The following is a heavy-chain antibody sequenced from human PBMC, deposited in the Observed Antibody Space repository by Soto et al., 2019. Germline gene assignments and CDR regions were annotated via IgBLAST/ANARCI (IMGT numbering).Heavy chain of an antibody. CDR3: ARTPNDTAMAPFDY. V-gene: IGHV3-64*02. CDR2: ISSNGGST. CDR1: GFTFSSYA. D-gene: IGHD5-18*01. Sequence: GGSLRLSCAASGFTFSSYAMHWVRQAPGKGLEYVSAISSNGGSTYYADSVKGRFTISRDNSKNTLYLQMGSLRAEDMAVYYCARTPNDTAMAPFDYWGQGTLFTVSS. J-gene: IGHJ4*02.